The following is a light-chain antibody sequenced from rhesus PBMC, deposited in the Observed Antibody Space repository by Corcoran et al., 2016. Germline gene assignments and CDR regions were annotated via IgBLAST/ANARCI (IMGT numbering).Light chain of an antibody. CDR1: QSVSNY. CDR3: QHYINWPLT. Sequence: EIVMTQSPATLSLSPGERATLSCRASQSVSNYLAWYQQKPGKAPSLLIYGAYRRATGIPDGFSGSGSGTDFTLTISRLEPEDFAVYYCQHYINWPLTFGGGTKVEIQ. J-gene: IGKJ4*01. CDR2: GAY. V-gene: IGKV3S9*01.